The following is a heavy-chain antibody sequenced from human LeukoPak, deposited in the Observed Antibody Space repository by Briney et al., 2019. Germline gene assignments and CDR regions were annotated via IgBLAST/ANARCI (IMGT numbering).Heavy chain of an antibody. Sequence: GGSLRLSCAASGFTFSSYNMNWVRQAPGKGLEWVSSISSSSSYIYYADSVKGRFTISRGNAKNSLYLQMNSLRAEDTAVYYCARLRGYCSSTSCYVAFDIWGQGTMVTVSS. CDR2: ISSSSSYI. D-gene: IGHD2-2*01. CDR3: ARLRGYCSSTSCYVAFDI. CDR1: GFTFSSYN. J-gene: IGHJ3*02. V-gene: IGHV3-21*01.